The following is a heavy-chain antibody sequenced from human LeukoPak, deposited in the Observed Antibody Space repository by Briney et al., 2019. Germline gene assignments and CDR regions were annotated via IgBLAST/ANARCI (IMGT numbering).Heavy chain of an antibody. CDR2: FDPEDGET. D-gene: IGHD2-2*02. CDR1: GYTLTELS. J-gene: IGHJ4*02. CDR3: VTRRLYCSSTSCYRLGLYYFDY. V-gene: IGHV1-24*01. Sequence: ASVKVSCKVSGYTLTELSMHWVRQAPGKGLEWMGGFDPEDGETIYAQKFQGRVTMTEDTSTDTAYMELSSLRSEDTAVYYCVTRRLYCSSTSCYRLGLYYFDYWGQGTLVTVSS.